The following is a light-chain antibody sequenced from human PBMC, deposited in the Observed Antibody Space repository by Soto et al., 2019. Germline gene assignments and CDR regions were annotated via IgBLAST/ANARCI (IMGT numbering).Light chain of an antibody. Sequence: DIQMTQSPSTVSASVGDTVTITCRASQSIGRWLAWYQQIPGKAPKLLIYTASSLAYDVPTRFSGSGSGTQFTHTISSLQPDDFATYYCQQYKSYSITFGQGTRLEI. V-gene: IGKV1-5*03. CDR3: QQYKSYSIT. J-gene: IGKJ5*01. CDR1: QSIGRW. CDR2: TAS.